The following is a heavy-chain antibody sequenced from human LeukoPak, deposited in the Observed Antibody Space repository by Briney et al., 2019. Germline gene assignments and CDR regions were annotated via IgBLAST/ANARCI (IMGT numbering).Heavy chain of an antibody. D-gene: IGHD2-15*01. CDR2: ISYDGSNK. CDR3: AKTKTLKAYCSGGSCYLAYFDY. CDR1: GFTFSSYS. Sequence: PGGSLRLSCAASGFTFSSYSMNWVRQAPGKGLEWVAVISYDGSNKYYADSVKGRFTISRDNSKNTLYLQMNSLRAEDTAVYYCAKTKTLKAYCSGGSCYLAYFDYWGQGTLVTVSS. V-gene: IGHV3-30*18. J-gene: IGHJ4*02.